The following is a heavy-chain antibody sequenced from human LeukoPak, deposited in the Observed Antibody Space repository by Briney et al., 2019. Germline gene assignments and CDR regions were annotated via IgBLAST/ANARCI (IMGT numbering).Heavy chain of an antibody. Sequence: ASVKVSCKASGYTFTSYAMNWVRQAPGQGLEWMGWISAYNGNTNYAQKLQGRVTMTTDTSTSTAYMELRSLRSDDTAVYYCARVNDFWSGYDWYFDLWGRGTLVTVSS. V-gene: IGHV1-18*01. J-gene: IGHJ2*01. CDR1: GYTFTSYA. CDR3: ARVNDFWSGYDWYFDL. D-gene: IGHD3-3*01. CDR2: ISAYNGNT.